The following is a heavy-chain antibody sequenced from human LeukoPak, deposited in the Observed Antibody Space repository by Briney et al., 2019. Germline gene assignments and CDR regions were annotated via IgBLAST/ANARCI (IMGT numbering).Heavy chain of an antibody. J-gene: IGHJ6*03. V-gene: IGHV3-7*03. Sequence: GGSLRLSCAASGFTFSSYWMSWVRQAPGKGLEWVANIKQDGSEKYYVDSVKGRFTISRDNSKNTLYLQMNSLRAEDTAVYYCARWFGANYYYYYMDVWGKGTTVTISS. CDR2: IKQDGSEK. CDR1: GFTFSSYW. CDR3: ARWFGANYYYYYMDV. D-gene: IGHD3-10*01.